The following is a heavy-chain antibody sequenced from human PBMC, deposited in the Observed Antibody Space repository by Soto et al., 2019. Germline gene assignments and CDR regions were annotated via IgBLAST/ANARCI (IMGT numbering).Heavy chain of an antibody. V-gene: IGHV1-18*01. Sequence: ASVKVSFKASGYTFTSYGISWLRQAPEQGLEWMGWISAYNGNTNYAQKLQGRVTMTTDTSTSTAYMELRSLRSDDTAVYYCARDRDYDYVWGSLPLDYWGQGTLVTVSS. D-gene: IGHD3-16*01. CDR3: ARDRDYDYVWGSLPLDY. CDR1: GYTFTSYG. CDR2: ISAYNGNT. J-gene: IGHJ4*02.